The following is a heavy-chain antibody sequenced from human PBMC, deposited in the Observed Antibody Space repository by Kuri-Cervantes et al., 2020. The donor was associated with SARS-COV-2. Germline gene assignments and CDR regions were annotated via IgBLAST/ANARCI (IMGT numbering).Heavy chain of an antibody. CDR3: SRDYYYDSSGYYYRFDY. D-gene: IGHD3-22*01. CDR1: GGTFSSYA. CDR2: IIPIFGTA. J-gene: IGHJ4*02. Sequence: SVKVSCKASGGTFSSYAISWVRQAPGQGLEWMGGIIPIFGTANYAQKFQGRVTITADKSTSTAYMELSSLRSEDTAVYYCSRDYYYDSSGYYYRFDYWGQGTLVTVSS. V-gene: IGHV1-69*06.